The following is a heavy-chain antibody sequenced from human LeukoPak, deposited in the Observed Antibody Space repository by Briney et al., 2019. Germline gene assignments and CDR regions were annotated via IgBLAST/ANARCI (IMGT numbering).Heavy chain of an antibody. V-gene: IGHV3-11*01. Sequence: GGSLRLSCAASGFTFSDYYMSWIRQAPGKGPEWVSYISSSGSTIYYADSVKGRFTISRDNAKNSLYLQMNSLRAEDTAVYYCARDYYDSSASVFDPWGQGTLVTVSS. J-gene: IGHJ5*02. CDR3: ARDYYDSSASVFDP. CDR2: ISSSGSTI. D-gene: IGHD3-22*01. CDR1: GFTFSDYY.